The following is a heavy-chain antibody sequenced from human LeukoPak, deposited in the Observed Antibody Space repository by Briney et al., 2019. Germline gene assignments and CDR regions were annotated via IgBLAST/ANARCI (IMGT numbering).Heavy chain of an antibody. CDR3: ARGIAAAGFDY. J-gene: IGHJ4*02. CDR2: IYYSGST. CDR1: GGSISSGDYY. V-gene: IGHV4-61*08. D-gene: IGHD6-13*01. Sequence: SETLSLTCTVSGGSISSGDYYWSWIRQPPGKGLEWIGYIYYSGSTNYNPSLKSRVTISVDTSKNQFSLKLSSVTAADTAVYYCARGIAAAGFDYWGQGTLVTVSS.